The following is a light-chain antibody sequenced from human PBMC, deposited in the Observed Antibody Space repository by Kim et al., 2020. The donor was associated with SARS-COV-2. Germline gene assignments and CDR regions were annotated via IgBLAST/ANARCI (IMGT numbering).Light chain of an antibody. Sequence: QSALTQPASVSGSPGQWFTISCTGTNSDIGGYNYVSWYQQHPGKVPKLIIYAVTKRPSGVSDRFSGSKSGNTASLIIYGLQADDEADYYCSSYTRSKTWVFGGGTQLTVL. V-gene: IGLV2-14*03. J-gene: IGLJ3*02. CDR2: AVT. CDR1: NSDIGGYNY. CDR3: SSYTRSKTWV.